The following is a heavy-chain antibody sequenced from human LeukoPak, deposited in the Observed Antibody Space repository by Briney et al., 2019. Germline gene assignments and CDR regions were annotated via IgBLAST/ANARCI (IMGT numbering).Heavy chain of an antibody. V-gene: IGHV4-34*01. D-gene: IGHD3-22*01. CDR2: INHSGST. J-gene: IGHJ4*02. Sequence: SETLPLTCAVYGGSFSGYYWSWIRQPPGKGLEWIGEINHSGSTNYNPSLKSRVTISVDTSKNQFSLKLSSVTAADTAVYYCARVAEGYHYDSSGYYRSFDYWGQGTLVTVSS. CDR3: ARVAEGYHYDSSGYYRSFDY. CDR1: GGSFSGYY.